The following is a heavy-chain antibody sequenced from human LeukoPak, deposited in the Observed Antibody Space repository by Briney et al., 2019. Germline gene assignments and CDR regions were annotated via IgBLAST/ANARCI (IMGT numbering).Heavy chain of an antibody. J-gene: IGHJ3*02. CDR3: ARDQYDYGDYGGDAFDI. CDR2: IYTSGST. V-gene: IGHV4-4*07. CDR1: GVSISSYY. D-gene: IGHD4-17*01. Sequence: PPETLSLTCTLSGVSISSYYCSWIRQPAGKGLKWIGRIYTSGSTNYNPSLKSRVTMSVDTSKNQFSLKLSSVTAADTAVYYCARDQYDYGDYGGDAFDIWGQGTMATVSS.